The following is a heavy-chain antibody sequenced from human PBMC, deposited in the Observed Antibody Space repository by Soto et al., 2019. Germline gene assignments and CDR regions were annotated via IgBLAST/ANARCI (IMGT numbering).Heavy chain of an antibody. Sequence: SETLSLTCAVSGCSISSGFYSWSWIRQPPGKGLEWIGYIYHSGSTYYNPSLKSRVTISVDRSKNQFSLKLNSVTAADTAVYYCARFYGLDAFDFWGHGTMVTVSS. J-gene: IGHJ3*01. V-gene: IGHV4-30-2*01. CDR3: ARFYGLDAFDF. CDR2: IYHSGST. D-gene: IGHD3-16*01. CDR1: GCSISSGFYS.